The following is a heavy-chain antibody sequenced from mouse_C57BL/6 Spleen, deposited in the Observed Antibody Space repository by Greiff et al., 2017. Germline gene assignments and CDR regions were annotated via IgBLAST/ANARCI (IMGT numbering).Heavy chain of an antibody. J-gene: IGHJ3*01. Sequence: VQLQQSGAELVRPGTSVKVSCKASGYAFTNYLIEWVKQRPGQGLEWIGVINPGSGGTNYNEKFKGKATLTADKSSRAAYMQLSSLTSEDSAVYFCATTVAEAWFAYWGQGTLVTVSA. CDR2: INPGSGGT. D-gene: IGHD1-1*01. CDR3: ATTVAEAWFAY. CDR1: GYAFTNYL. V-gene: IGHV1-54*01.